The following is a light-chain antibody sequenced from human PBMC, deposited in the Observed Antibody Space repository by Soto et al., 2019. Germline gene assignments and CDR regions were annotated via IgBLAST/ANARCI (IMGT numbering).Light chain of an antibody. V-gene: IGLV1-47*01. Sequence: QSVLTQPPSASGTPGQSLTISCSGSSSNIGSHFVHWYQHLPGTAPKLLIFRDGQRPSGVPARFFGSKSGTSASLAITGLRSEDEADYYCAVWDQSLTGWVFGGGTKVTVL. J-gene: IGLJ3*02. CDR2: RDG. CDR3: AVWDQSLTGWV. CDR1: SSNIGSHF.